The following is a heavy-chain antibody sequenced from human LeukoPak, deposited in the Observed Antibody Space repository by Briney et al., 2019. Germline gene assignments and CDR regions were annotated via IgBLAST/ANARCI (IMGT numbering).Heavy chain of an antibody. CDR3: ARGGASPGRNAFDI. D-gene: IGHD1-26*01. J-gene: IGHJ3*02. V-gene: IGHV6-1*01. CDR2: TYYRSKWYN. CDR1: GDSVSSNGAA. Sequence: SQTLSLTCGISGDSVSSNGAAWNWIRQSPSRGLEWLGRTYYRSKWYNDYAVSVKSRITINPDTSKNQFSLQLNSVTPEDTAVYYCARGGASPGRNAFDIWGQGTMVTVSS.